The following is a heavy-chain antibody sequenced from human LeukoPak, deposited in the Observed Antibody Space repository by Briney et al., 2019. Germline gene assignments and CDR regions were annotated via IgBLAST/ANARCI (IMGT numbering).Heavy chain of an antibody. J-gene: IGHJ6*02. CDR3: ARDSYNVVIEYYYGMDV. Sequence: SETLSLTCTVSGGSISSSSYYWGWIRQPPGKGLEWIGSIYYSGSTYYNPSLKSRVTISVDTSKNQFSLKLSSVTAADTAVYYCARDSYNVVIEYYYGMDVWGQGTTVTVSS. CDR2: IYYSGST. CDR1: GGSISSSSYY. D-gene: IGHD3-22*01. V-gene: IGHV4-39*07.